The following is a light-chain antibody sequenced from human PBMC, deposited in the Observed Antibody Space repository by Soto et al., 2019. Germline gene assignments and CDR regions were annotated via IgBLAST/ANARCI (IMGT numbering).Light chain of an antibody. CDR1: QSVNTY. V-gene: IGKV1-39*01. CDR2: AAS. CDR3: QQGYRNPWT. J-gene: IGKJ1*01. Sequence: DIQMSHSPSSLSASVGDRVTITCRASQSVNTYLLWYQQKAGQAPKLLIYAASNLQSGVPSRFSGRGAGTDFTLTVDSLQPEDVVTYYCQQGYRNPWTFGQGTMVDIK.